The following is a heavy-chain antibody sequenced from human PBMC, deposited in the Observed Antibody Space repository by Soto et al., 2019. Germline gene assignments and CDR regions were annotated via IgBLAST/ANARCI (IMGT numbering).Heavy chain of an antibody. CDR1: GYAFNTYG. V-gene: IGHV1-18*01. J-gene: IGHJ4*02. CDR2: ISAHNGNT. Sequence: QVHLVQSGAEVKKPGASVKVSCQGSGYAFNTYGITWVRQAPGQGLEWMGWISAHNGNTNYAQKPQGRVTVTRDTSTSTAYMELRSLRYDDTAVYYCARGRYGDYWGQGALVTVSS. D-gene: IGHD1-1*01. CDR3: ARGRYGDY.